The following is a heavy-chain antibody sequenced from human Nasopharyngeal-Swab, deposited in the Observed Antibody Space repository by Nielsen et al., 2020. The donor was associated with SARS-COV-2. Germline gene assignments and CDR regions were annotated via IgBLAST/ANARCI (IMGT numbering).Heavy chain of an antibody. V-gene: IGHV4-34*01. CDR2: INHSGST. D-gene: IGHD3-22*01. CDR3: ARDYYDSSGYYYMVRGPWVW. J-gene: IGHJ4*02. Sequence: WIRQPPGKGLEWIGEINHSGSTNYNPSLKSRVTISVDTSKNQFSLKLSSVTAADTAVYYCARDYYDSSGYYYMVRGPWVWWGQGTLVTVSS.